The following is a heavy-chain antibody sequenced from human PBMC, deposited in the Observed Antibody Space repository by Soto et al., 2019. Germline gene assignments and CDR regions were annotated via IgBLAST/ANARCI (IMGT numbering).Heavy chain of an antibody. Sequence: SVKVSCKASGGTFSSYAISWVRQAPGQGLEWMGGIIPIFGTANYAQKFQGRVTITADESTSTAYMELSSLRSEDTAAYYCARSGLVVVNYYYYYGMDVWGQGTTVTVSS. J-gene: IGHJ6*02. D-gene: IGHD2-15*01. CDR2: IIPIFGTA. V-gene: IGHV1-69*13. CDR1: GGTFSSYA. CDR3: ARSGLVVVNYYYYYGMDV.